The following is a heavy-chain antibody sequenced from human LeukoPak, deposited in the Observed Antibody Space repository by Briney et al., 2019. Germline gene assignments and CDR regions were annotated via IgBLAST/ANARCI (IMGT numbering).Heavy chain of an antibody. V-gene: IGHV4-30-4*01. CDR2: IYYSGNT. CDR3: ARDLSPHGFDP. J-gene: IGHJ5*02. CDR1: GGSINSGDYY. Sequence: SETLSLTCTVSGGSINSGDYYWSWIRQPPGKGLEWIGYIYYSGNTYYNPSLKSRVTISLDTSKNQFSLKLSSVTAADTPVYYCARDLSPHGFDPWGQGTLVTVSS.